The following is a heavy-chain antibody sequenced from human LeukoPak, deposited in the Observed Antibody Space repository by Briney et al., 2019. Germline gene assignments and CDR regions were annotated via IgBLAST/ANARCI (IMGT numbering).Heavy chain of an antibody. CDR2: ISSSGSSM. CDR3: ARAPFINYYGSGSYYDY. J-gene: IGHJ4*02. V-gene: IGHV3-48*01. Sequence: GGSPRLSCVASGFTFTTYSMNWVRQAPGKGLEWVSYISSSGSSMYYADSVKGRFTISRDNAKNSLYLQMNSLRAEDTAVYYCARAPFINYYGSGSYYDYWGQGTLVSVSS. CDR1: GFTFTTYS. D-gene: IGHD3-10*01.